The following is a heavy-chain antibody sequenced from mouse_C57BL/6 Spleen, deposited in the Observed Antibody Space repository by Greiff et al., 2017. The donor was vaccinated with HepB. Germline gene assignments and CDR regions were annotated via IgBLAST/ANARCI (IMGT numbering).Heavy chain of an antibody. CDR3: ARRRDDGYYFGDY. CDR1: GYTFTSYW. J-gene: IGHJ4*01. D-gene: IGHD2-3*01. V-gene: IGHV1-53*01. CDR2: INPSNGGT. Sequence: VKLQESGTELVKPGASVKLSCKASGYTFTSYWMHWVKQRPGQGLEWIGNINPSNGGTNYNEKFKSKATLTVDKSSSTAYMQLSSLTSEDSAVYYCARRRDDGYYFGDYWGQGTSVTVSS.